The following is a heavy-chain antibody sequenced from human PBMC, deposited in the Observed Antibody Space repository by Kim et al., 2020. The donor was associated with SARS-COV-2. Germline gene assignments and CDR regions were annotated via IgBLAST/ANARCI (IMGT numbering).Heavy chain of an antibody. CDR2: IKGDGTEK. Sequence: GGSLRLSCTVSGFTFRSFWMAWVRQAPGKGLEWVANIKGDGTEKYYADSVKGQVTISRDNARNSLYLQMNGLRAEDTAVYFCARDIIGTLDYWGQGALGTVSS. D-gene: IGHD3-10*01. J-gene: IGHJ4*02. CDR3: ARDIIGTLDY. V-gene: IGHV3-7*03. CDR1: GFTFRSFW.